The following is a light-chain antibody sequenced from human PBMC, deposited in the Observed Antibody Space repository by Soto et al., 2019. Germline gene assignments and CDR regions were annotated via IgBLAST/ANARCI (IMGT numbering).Light chain of an antibody. J-gene: IGKJ5*01. Sequence: DIQSTQSRGCGSSCGLGIVTITCLASQGISSWLAWYQQKPVKAPNLLMYTASNLQSGVLSRFSGSGSGTDFTLTISSLQPEDFATYYCQQSYSTPISSCQGTRLEIK. CDR2: TAS. V-gene: IGKV1-12*01. CDR1: QGISSW. CDR3: QQSYSTPIS.